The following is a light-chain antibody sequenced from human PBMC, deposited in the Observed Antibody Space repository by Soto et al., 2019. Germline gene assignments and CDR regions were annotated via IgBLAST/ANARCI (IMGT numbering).Light chain of an antibody. V-gene: IGKV2-28*01. Sequence: DIVMTQSPLSLPVTPGEPASISCRSNQSLLYLIGYNYVDWYLQKPGQPPQLLIFLGSSRASGVPDRFNGSGSGTDFTLRITTVEAEDVGVYYCMQVLQTPLTFGGGTKLEIK. CDR2: LGS. J-gene: IGKJ4*01. CDR1: QSLLYLIGYNY. CDR3: MQVLQTPLT.